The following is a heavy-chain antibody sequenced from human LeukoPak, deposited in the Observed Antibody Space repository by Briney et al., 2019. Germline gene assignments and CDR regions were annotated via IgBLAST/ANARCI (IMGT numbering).Heavy chain of an antibody. J-gene: IGHJ4*02. V-gene: IGHV4-59*01. CDR2: IYYSRST. Sequence: PSESLSLTCTVSGGSISSYYWSWIRQPPGKGLEWIGYIYYSRSTNYNPSLKSRVIISVDTSKNQFSLKLSSVTAADTAVYYCARVRIQLWELWGQGTLVTVSS. CDR1: GGSISSYY. CDR3: ARVRIQLWEL. D-gene: IGHD5-18*01.